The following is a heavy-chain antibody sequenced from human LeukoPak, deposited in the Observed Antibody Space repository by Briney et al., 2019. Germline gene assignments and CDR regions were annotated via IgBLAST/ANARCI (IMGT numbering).Heavy chain of an antibody. CDR2: IIPIFGTA. V-gene: IGHV1-69*13. CDR1: GGTFSSYA. CDR3: ARGGRARPPKLGDVYYYMDV. J-gene: IGHJ6*03. Sequence: GASVKVSCKASGGTFSSYAISWVRQAPGQGLEWMGGIIPIFGTANYAQKFQGRVTITADESTSTAYMELSSLRSEDTAVYYCARGGRARPPKLGDVYYYMDVWGKGTTVTISS. D-gene: IGHD3-10*01.